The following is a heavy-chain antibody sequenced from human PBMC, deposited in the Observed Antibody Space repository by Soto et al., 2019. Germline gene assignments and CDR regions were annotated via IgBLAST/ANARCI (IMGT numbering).Heavy chain of an antibody. CDR2: INPSGGST. D-gene: IGHD4-4*01. CDR3: ARDAASRRYDYSNYYGMDV. J-gene: IGHJ6*02. V-gene: IGHV1-46*01. CDR1: GYTFTSYY. Sequence: EASVKVSCKASGYTFTSYYMHWVRQAPGQGLEWMGIINPSGGSTSYAQKFQGRVTMTRDTSTSTVYMELSSLRSEDTAVYYCARDAASRRYDYSNYYGMDVWGQGTTVTVSS.